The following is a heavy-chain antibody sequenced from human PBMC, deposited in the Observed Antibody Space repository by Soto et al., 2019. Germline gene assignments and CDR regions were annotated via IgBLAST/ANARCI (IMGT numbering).Heavy chain of an antibody. CDR2: INPNSGGT. V-gene: IGHV1-2*04. J-gene: IGHJ6*02. Sequence: ASVKVSCKASGYTFTGYYMHWVRQAPGQGLEWMGWINPNSGGTNYAQKFQGWVTMTRDTSISTAHMELSRLRSDDTAVYYCARDRRSYYGMDVWGQGTTVTVSS. CDR1: GYTFTGYY. CDR3: ARDRRSYYGMDV.